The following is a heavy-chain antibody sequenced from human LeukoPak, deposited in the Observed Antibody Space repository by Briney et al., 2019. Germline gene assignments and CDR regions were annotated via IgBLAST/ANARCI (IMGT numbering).Heavy chain of an antibody. CDR2: IYYSVRT. CDR1: GGSISSFY. CDR3: ARERPGSSDLFDN. Sequence: SETLSLTCTVSGGSISSFYWSWIRPPPGKGLEGVGYIYYSVRTNYNPSLKSRVTISVDTSKNQCSLRMSSLTAADTAVYYCARERPGSSDLFDNSGQGTLVTASS. V-gene: IGHV4-59*01. J-gene: IGHJ4*02. D-gene: IGHD2-2*01.